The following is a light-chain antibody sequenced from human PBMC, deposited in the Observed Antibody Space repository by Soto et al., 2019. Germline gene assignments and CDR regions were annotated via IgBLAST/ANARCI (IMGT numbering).Light chain of an antibody. V-gene: IGKV3-20*01. CDR2: GSS. Sequence: EIVLTQSPGTLSLSPGEKATLSCRASQSISSNHLAWYQQKPGQAPRLLIYGSSTRATGIPDRVSASGSGTDFSLTISRLEPEDSAVYFCQQYGGSPPYTFGQGTQVEIK. CDR1: QSISSNH. CDR3: QQYGGSPPYT. J-gene: IGKJ2*01.